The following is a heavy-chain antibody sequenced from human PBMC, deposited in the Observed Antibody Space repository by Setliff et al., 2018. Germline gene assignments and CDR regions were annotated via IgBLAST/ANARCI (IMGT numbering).Heavy chain of an antibody. CDR3: ARRHIGVIIGYYFDY. Sequence: ESLKISCKGSGYTFTNYWIGWVRQMPGKGLEWMGLIYPGDSDTRYSPSFQGHVTISADESIDTAYLQWSSLKASDTAVYYCARRHIGVIIGYYFDYWGQGTLVTVSS. CDR2: IYPGDSDT. D-gene: IGHD3-3*01. V-gene: IGHV5-51*01. CDR1: GYTFTNYW. J-gene: IGHJ4*02.